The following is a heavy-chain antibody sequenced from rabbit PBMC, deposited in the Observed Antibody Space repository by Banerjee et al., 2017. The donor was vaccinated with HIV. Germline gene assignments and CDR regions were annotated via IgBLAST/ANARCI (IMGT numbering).Heavy chain of an antibody. J-gene: IGHJ3*01. Sequence: ICWVRQAPGKGLEWIGCIYAGSSGTTYYASWAKGRFTISKASSTTVTLQMTSLTAADTATYFCARDPGYPTTLWGQGTLVPS. CDR3: ARDPGYPTTL. V-gene: IGHV1S45*01. D-gene: IGHD7-1*01. CDR2: IYAGSSGTT.